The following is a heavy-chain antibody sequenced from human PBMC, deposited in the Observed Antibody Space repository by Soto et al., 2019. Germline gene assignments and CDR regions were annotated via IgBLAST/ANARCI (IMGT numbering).Heavy chain of an antibody. Sequence: WETLSLTCTVSGGSISSYYWSWIRQPPGKGLEWIGYIYYSGSTNYNPSLKSRVTISVDTSKNQFSLKLSSVTAADTAVYYCARDGGHYYGSGSYLGTWGQGTLVTVSS. J-gene: IGHJ5*02. V-gene: IGHV4-59*01. D-gene: IGHD3-10*01. CDR3: ARDGGHYYGSGSYLGT. CDR1: GGSISSYY. CDR2: IYYSGST.